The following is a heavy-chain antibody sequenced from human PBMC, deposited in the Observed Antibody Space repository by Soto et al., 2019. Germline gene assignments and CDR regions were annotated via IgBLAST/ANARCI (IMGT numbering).Heavy chain of an antibody. D-gene: IGHD3-10*01. V-gene: IGHV3-23*01. Sequence: QLLESGGGLVQPGGSLRVHCVASGFTFGDYAMSWVRQAPGRGLEWVSSMGGGGTDTYYAASVKGRVTISRDNSKIPLYMHMNNLTVEETAVYYCAKDAVPYNGEWDWFDTWGQGTLVTVSS. J-gene: IGHJ5*02. CDR2: MGGGGTDT. CDR1: GFTFGDYA. CDR3: AKDAVPYNGEWDWFDT.